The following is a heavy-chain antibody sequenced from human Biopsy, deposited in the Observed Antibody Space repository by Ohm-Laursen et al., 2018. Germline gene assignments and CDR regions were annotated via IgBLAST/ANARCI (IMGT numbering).Heavy chain of an antibody. CDR1: GYNFGNYY. CDR2: VNPVAEAT. D-gene: IGHD2-21*01. Sequence: ASSVKVSCKASGYNFGNYYINWVRKVPGQGLEWLGVVNPVAEATMYAQKFQDRITLTRDASTNTVYMDLTSLTSEDTAVYYCARESPLRLGVCGAIRCFKEVFGMDVWGQGTTVIVSS. V-gene: IGHV1-46*01. CDR3: ARESPLRLGVCGAIRCFKEVFGMDV. J-gene: IGHJ6*02.